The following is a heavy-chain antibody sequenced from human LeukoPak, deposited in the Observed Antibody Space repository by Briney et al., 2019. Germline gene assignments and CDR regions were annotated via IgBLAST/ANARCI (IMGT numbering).Heavy chain of an antibody. V-gene: IGHV3-30*02. CDR3: SKEGDEFRGYLDV. CDR1: RVTLSLVG. CDR2: THNEGTQV. Sequence: GGSLRLSSVASRVTLSLVGTQGVCDAPGKGLECGAVTHNEGTQVQYGHSVKGRFTISKDNSQNTLHLQLNNLRGADTGVYYCSKEGDEFRGYLDVWGKGTTVTVSS. J-gene: IGHJ6*03. D-gene: IGHD2-21*02.